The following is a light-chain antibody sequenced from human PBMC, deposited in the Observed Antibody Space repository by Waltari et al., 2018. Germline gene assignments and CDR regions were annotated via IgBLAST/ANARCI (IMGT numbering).Light chain of an antibody. Sequence: QSALTQPASVSGSPGQSITISCTGTSGDVGDYNHVSWYQQPPGKAPKLMIYGVNNRPSWISTRFSDSKSGNTASLTISGLQAEDETDYYCSSYTSSGTYVFGVGTKVTVL. CDR3: SSYTSSGTYV. J-gene: IGLJ1*01. CDR1: SGDVGDYNH. CDR2: GVN. V-gene: IGLV2-14*01.